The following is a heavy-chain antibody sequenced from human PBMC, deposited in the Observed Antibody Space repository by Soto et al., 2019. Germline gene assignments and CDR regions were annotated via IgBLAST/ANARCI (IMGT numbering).Heavy chain of an antibody. CDR2: IYYSGST. Sequence: PSGTLSLTCTSCGGSVSSYYWSWIRQPPGKGLEWIGYIYYSGSTNYNPSLKSRVTISVDTSKNQFSLKLSSVTAADTAVYYCARDSLNYFDYGDYLGGFDYWGQGTLVPVSS. J-gene: IGHJ4*02. CDR1: GGSVSSYY. V-gene: IGHV4-59*02. D-gene: IGHD4-17*01. CDR3: ARDSLNYFDYGDYLGGFDY.